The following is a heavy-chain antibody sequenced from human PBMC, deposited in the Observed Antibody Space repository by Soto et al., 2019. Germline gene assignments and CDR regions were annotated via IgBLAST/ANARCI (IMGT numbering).Heavy chain of an antibody. D-gene: IGHD4-17*01. V-gene: IGHV4-30-2*01. CDR2: IYHSGST. Sequence: QLQLQESGSGLVKPSQTLSLTCAVSGGSISSGGYSWSWIRQPPGKGLEWIGYIYHSGSTYYNPSLKSRVTISVDRSKTQFSLKVSSVTAADTAVYYCARFYGDYSNWFDPWGQGTLVTVSS. J-gene: IGHJ5*02. CDR3: ARFYGDYSNWFDP. CDR1: GGSISSGGYS.